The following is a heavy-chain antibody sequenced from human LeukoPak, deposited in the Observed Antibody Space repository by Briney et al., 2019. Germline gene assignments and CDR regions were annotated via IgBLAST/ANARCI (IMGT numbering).Heavy chain of an antibody. Sequence: PGGSLRLSCAASGFTFSPFWMHWVRHAPGKGLVWVSRMNTDGSSTTYADSVKGRFTISRDNAKNTPYLQMNSLRAEDTAVYYCARESYWGNDYWGQGTLVTVSS. CDR3: ARESYWGNDY. J-gene: IGHJ4*02. V-gene: IGHV3-74*01. CDR1: GFTFSPFW. D-gene: IGHD7-27*01. CDR2: MNTDGSST.